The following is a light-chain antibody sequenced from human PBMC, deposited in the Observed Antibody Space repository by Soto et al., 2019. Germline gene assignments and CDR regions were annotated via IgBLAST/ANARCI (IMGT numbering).Light chain of an antibody. CDR1: RSDVGGYNY. Sequence: QSVLTQPASVSGSPGQSITISCTGSRSDVGGYNYVSWYQHHPGKAPKLMIYEVSNRPSGVSNRFSGSKSDNTSSLTISGLQSEDEADYYCSSYTSSSTVVFGGGTKLTVL. CDR2: EVS. CDR3: SSYTSSSTVV. J-gene: IGLJ3*02. V-gene: IGLV2-14*01.